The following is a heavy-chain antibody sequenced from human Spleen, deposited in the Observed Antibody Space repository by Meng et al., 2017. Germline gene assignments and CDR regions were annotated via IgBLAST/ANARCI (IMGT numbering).Heavy chain of an antibody. J-gene: IGHJ4*02. CDR3: ARARYSSGYGV. CDR1: GASISSYF. V-gene: IGHV4-59*01. Sequence: SETLSLTCTVSGASISSYFWSWIRQPPGKGLEWIVYMSSSGSTNYNPSLKSRVTISLDTSKNQFSLKLSSVTAADTAVYYCARARYSSGYGVWGQGTLVTVSS. D-gene: IGHD6-19*01. CDR2: MSSSGST.